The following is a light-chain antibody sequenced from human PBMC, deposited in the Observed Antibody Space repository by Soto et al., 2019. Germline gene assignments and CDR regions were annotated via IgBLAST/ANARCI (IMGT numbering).Light chain of an antibody. V-gene: IGKV1-5*03. Sequence: DIQMTQSPSTLSASVGDRVTITCRASQSISSWLAWYQQKPGKAPKLLIYKASSLESGFPSRFSGSGSGTEFTLTISSLQPDDFATYYCQQFHIFSPTFGQGTKVEIK. CDR3: QQFHIFSPT. CDR2: KAS. CDR1: QSISSW. J-gene: IGKJ1*01.